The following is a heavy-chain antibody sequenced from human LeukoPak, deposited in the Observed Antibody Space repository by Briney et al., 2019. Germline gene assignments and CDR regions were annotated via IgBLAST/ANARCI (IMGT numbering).Heavy chain of an antibody. D-gene: IGHD1-26*01. CDR1: GYTFTGYY. Sequence: ASVKVSCKASGYTFTGYYMHWGRRAPGPGLEGMGWINPNSGGTNYAQKFQGRVTMTRDTSISTAYLELSRLRSDDTAVYYCASWDGVGSGFDYWGQGTMVTVSS. J-gene: IGHJ4*02. CDR3: ASWDGVGSGFDY. CDR2: INPNSGGT. V-gene: IGHV1-2*02.